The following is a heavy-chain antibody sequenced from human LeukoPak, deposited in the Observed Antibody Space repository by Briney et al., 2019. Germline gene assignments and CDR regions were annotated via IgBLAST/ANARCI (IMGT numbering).Heavy chain of an antibody. CDR3: AKAPAGRFNDAFDI. CDR2: IKSKTDGGTT. CDR1: GFTFSNAW. V-gene: IGHV3-15*01. D-gene: IGHD2-2*01. J-gene: IGHJ3*02. Sequence: KTGGSLRLSCAASGFTFSNAWMSWVRQAPGKGLEWVGRIKSKTDGGTTDYAAPVKGRFTISRDDSKNTLYLQMNSLRAEDTAVYYCAKAPAGRFNDAFDIWGQGTMVTVSS.